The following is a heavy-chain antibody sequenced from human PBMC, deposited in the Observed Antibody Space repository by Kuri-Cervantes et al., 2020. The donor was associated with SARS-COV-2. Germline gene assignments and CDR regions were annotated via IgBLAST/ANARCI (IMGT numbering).Heavy chain of an antibody. D-gene: IGHD3-22*01. CDR3: ARGLGSGYYYGSFDY. V-gene: IGHV4-30-2*01. CDR2: IYHSGST. J-gene: IGHJ4*02. CDR1: GGSISSGGYY. Sequence: LRLSCTVSGGSISSGGYYWSWIRQPPGKGLEWVGYIYHSGSTYYNPSLKSRVTISVDTSKNQFSLKLSSVTAADTAVYYCARGLGSGYYYGSFDYWGQGTLVTVSS.